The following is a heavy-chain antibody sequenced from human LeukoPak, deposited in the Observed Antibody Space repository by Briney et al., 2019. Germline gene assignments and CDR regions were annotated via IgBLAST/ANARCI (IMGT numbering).Heavy chain of an antibody. J-gene: IGHJ5*02. CDR2: FHPEDGET. V-gene: IGHV1-24*01. D-gene: IGHD2-2*01. CDR1: GYTLNELS. CDR3: AGDRFCTSTTCFGNWFDP. Sequence: GASVQVSCKVSGYTLNELSMHWVRQPPGKGLEWMGSFHPEDGETIYAQKFQGRVSMTEDTSTDTAYIELSSLRSEDTAVYYCAGDRFCTSTTCFGNWFDPWGQGTLVTVSS.